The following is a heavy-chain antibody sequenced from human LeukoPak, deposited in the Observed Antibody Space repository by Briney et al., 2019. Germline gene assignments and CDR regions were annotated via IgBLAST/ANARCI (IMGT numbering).Heavy chain of an antibody. V-gene: IGHV3-7*01. Sequence: GGSLRLSCAASGFTFSSYWMSWVRQDPGKGLEWVANIKQDGSEKYYVDSVKGRFTISRDNAKNSLYLQMNSLRAEDTAVYYCAREGSTGTAKTDYYYYGMDVWGQGTTVTVSS. CDR1: GFTFSSYW. J-gene: IGHJ6*02. CDR3: AREGSTGTAKTDYYYYGMDV. CDR2: IKQDGSEK. D-gene: IGHD1-1*01.